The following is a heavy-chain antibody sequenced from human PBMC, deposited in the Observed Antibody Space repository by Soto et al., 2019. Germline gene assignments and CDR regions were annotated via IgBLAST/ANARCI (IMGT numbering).Heavy chain of an antibody. V-gene: IGHV4-61*01. CDR1: SGSVTSDNFY. J-gene: IGHJ4*02. D-gene: IGHD3-22*01. Sequence: SETLSLTCTVSSGSVTSDNFYWSWVRQPPGKGLEYIGYVSHSGSTHYNPSLESRVTISIDTSQNQFSLELRSVTAADTAVYYCARVSVVQSLDYWGQGTLVTVSS. CDR3: ARVSVVQSLDY. CDR2: VSHSGST.